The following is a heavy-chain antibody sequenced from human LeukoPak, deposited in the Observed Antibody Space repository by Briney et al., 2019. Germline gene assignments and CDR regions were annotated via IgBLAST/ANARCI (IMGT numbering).Heavy chain of an antibody. V-gene: IGHV3-48*03. CDR1: GFTFSSYE. J-gene: IGHJ6*03. CDR2: ISSSGSTI. Sequence: GGSLRLSCAASGFTFSSYEMNWVRQAPGKGLEWVSYISSSGSTIYYADSVKGRFTISRDNAKNSLYLQMNSLRAEDTAVYYCARVGIDWYYYYYYMDVWGKGTTVTISS. CDR3: ARVGIDWYYYYYYMDV. D-gene: IGHD3-9*01.